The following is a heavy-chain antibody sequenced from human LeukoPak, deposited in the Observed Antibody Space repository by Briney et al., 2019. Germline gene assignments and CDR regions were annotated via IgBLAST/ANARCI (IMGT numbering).Heavy chain of an antibody. CDR3: ARGAVTSYYFYVMDV. CDR1: GGTFSSYA. D-gene: IGHD4-17*01. V-gene: IGHV1-69*06. J-gene: IGHJ6*02. CDR2: IIPIFGTA. Sequence: ASVKVSCKASGGTFSSYAISWVRQAPGQGLEWMGGIIPIFGTANYAQNFQGRVTITADKSTTTAYMELSSLRSEDTAVYYCARGAVTSYYFYVMDVWGHGTTVTVSS.